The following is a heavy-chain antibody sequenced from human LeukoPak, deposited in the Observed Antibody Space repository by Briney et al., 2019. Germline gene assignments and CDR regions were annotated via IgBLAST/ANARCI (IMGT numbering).Heavy chain of an antibody. Sequence: GGSLRLSCAASGFTFSSYSMNWVRQAPGKGLEWVSSISSSRYIYYADSVKGRFTISRDNAKNSLYLQMNSLRAEDTAVYYCPREGGELPADDAFDIWGQGTMVTVSS. CDR2: ISSSRYI. D-gene: IGHD1-26*01. J-gene: IGHJ3*02. CDR3: PREGGELPADDAFDI. V-gene: IGHV3-21*01. CDR1: GFTFSSYS.